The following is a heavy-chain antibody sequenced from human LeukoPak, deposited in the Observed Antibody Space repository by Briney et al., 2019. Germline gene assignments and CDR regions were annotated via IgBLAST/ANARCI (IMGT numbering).Heavy chain of an antibody. CDR3: ARAERYVDSLSSRGGLWEYKFDH. J-gene: IGHJ4*02. Sequence: SETLSLTCSVSGYSLSSGFYWAWIRQSPGKGLEWIGNIYHSGNTYQSPSLKSRATMSVDAYKNEFSLRLTSVTAADTAVYYCARAERYVDSLSSRGGLWEYKFDHWGQGTLVTVSS. V-gene: IGHV4-38-2*02. D-gene: IGHD3-9*01. CDR1: GYSLSSGFY. CDR2: IYHSGNT.